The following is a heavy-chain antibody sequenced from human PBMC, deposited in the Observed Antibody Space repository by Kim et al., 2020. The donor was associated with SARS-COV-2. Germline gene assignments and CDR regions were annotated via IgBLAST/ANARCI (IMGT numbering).Heavy chain of an antibody. CDR3: ARAGFDY. J-gene: IGHJ4*02. Sequence: EGPSTNYAATVVGRFTISRDTAKSTLYLQMNSLRAEDTAVYYCARAGFDYWGQGTLVTVSS. V-gene: IGHV3-74*01. CDR2: EGPST.